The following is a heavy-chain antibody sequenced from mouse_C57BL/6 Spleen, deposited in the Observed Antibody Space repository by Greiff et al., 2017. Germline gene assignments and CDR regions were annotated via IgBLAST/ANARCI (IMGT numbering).Heavy chain of an antibody. D-gene: IGHD1-1*01. CDR2: INPNNGGT. CDR3: ARRDITTVVATEAMDY. CDR1: GYTFTDYN. J-gene: IGHJ4*01. V-gene: IGHV1-22*01. Sequence: VQLKQSGPELVKPGASVKMSCKASGYTFTDYNMHWVKQSHGKSLEWIGYINPNNGGTSYNQKFKGKATLTVNKSSSTASMELRSLTSEDSAVYYCARRDITTVVATEAMDYWGQGTSVTVSS.